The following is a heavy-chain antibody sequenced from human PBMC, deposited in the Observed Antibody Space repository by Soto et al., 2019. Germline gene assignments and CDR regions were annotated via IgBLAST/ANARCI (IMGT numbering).Heavy chain of an antibody. CDR3: ARVGRITFGGVIASMDV. J-gene: IGHJ6*02. V-gene: IGHV1-69*13. Sequence: ASVKVSCKASGGTFSSYAISWVRQAPGQGLEWMGGIIPIFGTANYAQKFQGRVTITADESTSTAYMELSSLRSEDTAVYYCARVGRITFGGVIASMDVWGQGTTVTVSS. CDR1: GGTFSSYA. CDR2: IIPIFGTA. D-gene: IGHD3-16*02.